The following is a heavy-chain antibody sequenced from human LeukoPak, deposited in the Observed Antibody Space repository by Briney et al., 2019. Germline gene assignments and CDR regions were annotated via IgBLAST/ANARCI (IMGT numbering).Heavy chain of an antibody. J-gene: IGHJ4*02. D-gene: IGHD2-8*01. CDR2: MNLDGSEK. Sequence: PGGSLRLSCAASGFTFTSHWMSWVRQAPGKGREWVARMNLDGSEKYYVDSVKGRFTISRDNAKTSLYLEMNSLRAEDTAVYYCARDATYCTNGVCYTRFDYWGQGTLVTVSS. CDR3: ARDATYCTNGVCYTRFDY. V-gene: IGHV3-7*01. CDR1: GFTFTSHW.